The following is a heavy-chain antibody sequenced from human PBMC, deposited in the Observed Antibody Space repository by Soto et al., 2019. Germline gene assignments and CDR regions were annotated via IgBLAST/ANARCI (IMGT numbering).Heavy chain of an antibody. V-gene: IGHV4-30-4*08. CDR2: IYYNGTT. D-gene: IGHD6-13*01. CDR1: GGSISSPNFY. J-gene: IGHJ4*02. Sequence: SETLSLTCTVSGGSISSPNFYWSWIRQHPGKGLEWIGHIYYNGTTYYNPTLKSRVTISVDTSKNQFSLKLSSVTAADTAVYYCARRRSSSNFDYWGQGTLVTVSS. CDR3: ARRRSSSNFDY.